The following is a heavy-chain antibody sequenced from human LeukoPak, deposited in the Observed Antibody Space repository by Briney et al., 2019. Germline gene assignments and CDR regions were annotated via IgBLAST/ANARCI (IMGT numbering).Heavy chain of an antibody. CDR3: ARGREDIEYSSSSGAFDI. CDR1: GGTFSSYA. D-gene: IGHD6-6*01. V-gene: IGHV1-69*05. Sequence: ASVKVSCKASGGTFSSYAISWVRQAPGQGLEWMGGIIPIFGTANYAQKFQGRVTITTDESTSTAYMELSSLRSEDTAVYYCARGREDIEYSSSSGAFDIWGQGTMVTVSS. CDR2: IIPIFGTA. J-gene: IGHJ3*02.